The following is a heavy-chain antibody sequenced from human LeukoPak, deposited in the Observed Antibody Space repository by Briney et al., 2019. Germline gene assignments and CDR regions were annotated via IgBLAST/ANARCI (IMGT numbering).Heavy chain of an antibody. Sequence: PSETLSLTCTVSGGSISGYYWSWIRQPPGKGLEWIGYIYYSGSTNYNPSLKSRVTISVDTSKDQFSLKLSSVTAADTAVYYCARPRGYCSGGSCRYYFDYWGQGTLVTVSS. CDR2: IYYSGST. CDR3: ARPRGYCSGGSCRYYFDY. V-gene: IGHV4-59*01. D-gene: IGHD2-15*01. CDR1: GGSISGYY. J-gene: IGHJ4*02.